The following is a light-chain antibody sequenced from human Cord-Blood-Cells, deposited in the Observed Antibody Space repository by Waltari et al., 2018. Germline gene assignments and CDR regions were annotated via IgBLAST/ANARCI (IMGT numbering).Light chain of an antibody. CDR1: SSHVGGYNY. J-gene: IGLJ3*02. CDR2: EVS. CDR3: SSYTSSSTV. V-gene: IGLV2-14*01. Sequence: QSALTHPASVPASPGQSITIACPGTSSHVGGYNYVSWYQQQPGTAPKLIIYEVSNRPSGVSNRFSGSKSGNTASLTISGLQAEDEADYYCSSYTSSSTVFGGGTKLTVL.